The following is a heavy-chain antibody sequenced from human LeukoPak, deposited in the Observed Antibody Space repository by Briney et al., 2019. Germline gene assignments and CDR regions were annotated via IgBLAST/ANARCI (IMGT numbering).Heavy chain of an antibody. V-gene: IGHV1-2*02. CDR2: INPNSGGT. CDR3: ARDSYYDSSGYYSSEYFQH. Sequence: ASVKVSCKASGYTFTGYYMHWVRQAHGQGLEWMGWINPNSGGTNYAQKFQGRVTMTRDTSISTAYMELSRLRSDDTAVYYCARDSYYDSSGYYSSEYFQHWGQGTLVTVSS. J-gene: IGHJ1*01. CDR1: GYTFTGYY. D-gene: IGHD3-22*01.